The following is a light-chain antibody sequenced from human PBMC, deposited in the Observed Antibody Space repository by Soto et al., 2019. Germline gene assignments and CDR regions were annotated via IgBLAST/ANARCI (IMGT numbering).Light chain of an antibody. CDR2: EVS. CDR1: SSDVGDYKY. CDR3: TSYITSTALDVI. J-gene: IGLJ2*01. V-gene: IGLV2-14*01. Sequence: QSVLTQPASVSGSPGQSITISCTETSSDVGDYKYVSWYQQHPGKAPKLMIYEVSNRPSGVSNRFSGSKSGNTASLTISGLQAEDEADYSCTSYITSTALDVIFGGGTQLTVL.